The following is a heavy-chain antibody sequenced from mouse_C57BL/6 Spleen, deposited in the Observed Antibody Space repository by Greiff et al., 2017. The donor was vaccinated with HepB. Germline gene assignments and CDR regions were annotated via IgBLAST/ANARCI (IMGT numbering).Heavy chain of an antibody. V-gene: IGHV1-72*01. CDR1: GYTFTSYW. CDR3: ARYYGSSLAWFAY. Sequence: QVHVKQPGAELVKPGASVKLSCKASGYTFTSYWMHWVKQRPGRGLEWIGRIDPNSGGTKYNEKFKSKATLTVDKPSSTAYMQLSSLTSEDSAVYYCARYYGSSLAWFAYWGQGTLVTVSA. D-gene: IGHD1-1*01. CDR2: IDPNSGGT. J-gene: IGHJ3*01.